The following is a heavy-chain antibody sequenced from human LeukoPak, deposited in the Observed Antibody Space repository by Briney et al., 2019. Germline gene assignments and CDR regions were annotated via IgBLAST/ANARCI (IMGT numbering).Heavy chain of an antibody. J-gene: IGHJ1*01. Sequence: GGSLRLSCAASGFTFSSYAMHWVRQAPGKGLEWVAVISYDGSNKYYADSVKGRFTISRDNSKNTLYLQMNSLRAEDTAVYYCARDYSSSFQYFQHWGQGTLVTVS. CDR1: GFTFSSYA. V-gene: IGHV3-30-3*01. CDR3: ARDYSSSFQYFQH. D-gene: IGHD6-13*01. CDR2: ISYDGSNK.